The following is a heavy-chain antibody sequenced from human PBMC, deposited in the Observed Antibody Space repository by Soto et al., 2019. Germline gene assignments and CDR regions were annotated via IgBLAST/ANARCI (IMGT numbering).Heavy chain of an antibody. J-gene: IGHJ6*03. CDR3: ARGGYCSSPSCYVGYYYYMDV. CDR2: INHSGST. CDR1: GGSFSGYY. Sequence: QVQLQQWGAGLLKPSETLSLTCAVYGGSFSGYYWSWIRQPPGKGLEWIGEINHSGSTNYNPSLKRPVTISVDTSKNQFSLQLSSVTAADTAVYYCARGGYCSSPSCYVGYYYYMDVWGKGTTVTVSS. D-gene: IGHD2-2*01. V-gene: IGHV4-34*01.